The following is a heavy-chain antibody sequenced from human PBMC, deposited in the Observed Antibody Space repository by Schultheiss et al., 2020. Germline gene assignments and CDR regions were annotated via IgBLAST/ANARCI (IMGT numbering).Heavy chain of an antibody. J-gene: IGHJ6*02. CDR2: IYHSGST. Sequence: GSLRLSCAVSGGSISNSNWWSWVRQPPGKGLEWIGEIYHSGSTNYNPSLKSRVTISIDKSYNQFSLKLSSVTAADMAVYYCARDQGSFDYGMDVWGQGTTVTVSS. CDR3: ARDQGSFDYGMDV. CDR1: GGSISNSNW. V-gene: IGHV4-4*02. D-gene: IGHD6-13*01.